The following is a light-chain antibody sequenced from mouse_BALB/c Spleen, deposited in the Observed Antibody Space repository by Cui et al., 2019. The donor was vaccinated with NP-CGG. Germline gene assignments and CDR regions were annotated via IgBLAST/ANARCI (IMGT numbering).Light chain of an antibody. J-gene: IGLJ1*01. CDR2: GTN. Sequence: QVVVTQESALTTSPGETVTLTCHSNTGAVTTNNFANWVQEKPDHLFTGLIGGTNNRAPGVPARFSGSLIGDKAALTITGAQTEDEAIYFCALWYSNHWVFGGGTKLTFL. CDR1: TGAVTTNNF. V-gene: IGLV1*01. CDR3: ALWYSNHWV.